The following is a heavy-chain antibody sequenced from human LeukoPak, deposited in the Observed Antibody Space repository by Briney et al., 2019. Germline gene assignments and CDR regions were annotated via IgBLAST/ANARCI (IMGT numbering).Heavy chain of an antibody. CDR2: ISIRGST. CDR1: GGSISSGNYY. Sequence: SETLSLTCTVSGGSISSGNYYWSWIRQPAGKGLEWIGRISIRGSTNYNPSLKSRVTISRDTSKNQFSLKLSSVTAADTAVYYCARDDFDRDFDIWGLGTMVTVSS. J-gene: IGHJ3*02. V-gene: IGHV4-61*02. CDR3: ARDDFDRDFDI. D-gene: IGHD2-21*02.